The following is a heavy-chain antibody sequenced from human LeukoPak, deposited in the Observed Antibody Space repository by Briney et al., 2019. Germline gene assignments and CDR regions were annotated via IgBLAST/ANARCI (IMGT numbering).Heavy chain of an antibody. V-gene: IGHV5-51*01. J-gene: IGHJ4*02. CDR2: IYPGDSDT. D-gene: IGHD6-13*01. CDR3: ARQGGAQQLAHFDY. Sequence: GESLKISCKGSGYRFASYWIGWVRQVPGKGLEWMGIIYPGDSDTRYSPSFQGQVSVSADKSISTAYLQWSSLKASDTAMYYCARQGGAQQLAHFDYWGQGTLVTVSS. CDR1: GYRFASYW.